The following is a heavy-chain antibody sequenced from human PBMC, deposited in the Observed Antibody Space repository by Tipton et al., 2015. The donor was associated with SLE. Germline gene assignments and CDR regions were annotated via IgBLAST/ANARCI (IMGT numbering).Heavy chain of an antibody. Sequence: TLSLTCTISGGPISSHYWSWIRQPAGKGLEWIGRIYTSGSTNYNPSLKSRVTISVDTSKNQFSLKLSSVTAADTAVYYCARRRVATDWGQGTLVTVSS. D-gene: IGHD5-12*01. V-gene: IGHV4-4*07. CDR2: IYTSGST. CDR1: GGPISSHY. CDR3: ARRRVATD. J-gene: IGHJ4*02.